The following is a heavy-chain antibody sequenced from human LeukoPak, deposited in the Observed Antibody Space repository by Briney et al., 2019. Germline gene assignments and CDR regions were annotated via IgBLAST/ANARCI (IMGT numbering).Heavy chain of an antibody. CDR2: IYYSGST. V-gene: IGHV4-59*01. CDR1: GGSISSYY. Sequence: SETLSLTCTVSGGSISSYYWSWIRQPPGKGLEWIGYIYYSGSTNYNPSLKSRVTISVDTSKNQFSLKLSSVTAADTAVYYCASGVAAAPSGYDMDVWGQGTTVTVSS. CDR3: ASGVAAAPSGYDMDV. J-gene: IGHJ6*02. D-gene: IGHD6-13*01.